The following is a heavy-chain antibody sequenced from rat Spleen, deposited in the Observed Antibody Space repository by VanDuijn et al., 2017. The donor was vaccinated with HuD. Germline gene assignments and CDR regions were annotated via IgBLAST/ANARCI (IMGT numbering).Heavy chain of an antibody. CDR1: GFTFNNYG. D-gene: IGHD1-11*01. CDR2: ISTGGGNT. J-gene: IGHJ2*01. V-gene: IGHV5S13*01. CDR3: ARQEDYGGYSRDYFGY. Sequence: EVQLVESGGGLVQSGRSLKLSCAVSGFTFNNYGMAWVRQTPTKGLEWVASISTGGGNTYYRDSMKGRFTISRDNAKSTLYLQISSLRSEDTATYYCARQEDYGGYSRDYFGYWGQGVVVTVSS.